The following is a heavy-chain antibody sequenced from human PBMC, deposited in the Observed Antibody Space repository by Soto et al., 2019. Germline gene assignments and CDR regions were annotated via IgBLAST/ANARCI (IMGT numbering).Heavy chain of an antibody. Sequence: SETLSLTCTVSGGSISSSSYYWGWIRQPPGKGLEWIGSIYYSGSTYYNPSLKSRVTISVDTSKNQFSLKLSSVTAADTAVYYCARRQAAVAGFYFDYWGQGTLVTVSS. CDR3: ARRQAAVAGFYFDY. J-gene: IGHJ4*02. CDR1: GGSISSSSYY. D-gene: IGHD6-19*01. CDR2: IYYSGST. V-gene: IGHV4-39*01.